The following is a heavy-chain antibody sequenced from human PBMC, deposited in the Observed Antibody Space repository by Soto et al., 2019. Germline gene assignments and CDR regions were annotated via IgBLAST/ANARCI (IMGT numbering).Heavy chain of an antibody. CDR2: IYYSGTT. D-gene: IGHD1-26*01. CDR1: GYSISSSNW. J-gene: IGHJ4*02. V-gene: IGHV4-28*01. CDR3: ARREIQGPIDY. Sequence: QVQLQESGPGLVKPSDTLSLTCAVSGYSISSSNWWGWIRQPPGKGLEWIGYIYYSGTTYYNPSLKSRVTVSVASSKNQFSLKLTSVTAVDTAVYYCARREIQGPIDYWGQGTLVTVSS.